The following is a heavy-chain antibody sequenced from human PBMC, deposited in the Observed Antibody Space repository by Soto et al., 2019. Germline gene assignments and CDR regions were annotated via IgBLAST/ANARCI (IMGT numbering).Heavy chain of an antibody. CDR1: GGSLSGATYS. V-gene: IGHV4-30-2*01. Sequence: PSETLSLTCGVSGGSLSGATYSWNWIRQPPGKGLEWIGYIFPSRTTYYNPSLKSRVTISIDVSKNQFSLSLRSLTAADTAVYYCARSREFDYWSQGTLVTVSS. CDR2: IFPSRTT. J-gene: IGHJ4*02. CDR3: ARSREFDY.